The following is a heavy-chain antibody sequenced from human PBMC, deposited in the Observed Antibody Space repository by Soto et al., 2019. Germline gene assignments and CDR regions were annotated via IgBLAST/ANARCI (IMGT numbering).Heavy chain of an antibody. Sequence: SLRLSCAASGFTFDDYAMHWVRQAPGKGLEWVSGISWNSGSIGYADSVKGRFTISRDNAKNSLYLQMNSLRAEDTALYYCAKDYYDILTGYPHYYYYGMDVWGQGTTLTVSS. CDR3: AKDYYDILTGYPHYYYYGMDV. V-gene: IGHV3-9*01. J-gene: IGHJ6*02. CDR2: ISWNSGSI. D-gene: IGHD3-9*01. CDR1: GFTFDDYA.